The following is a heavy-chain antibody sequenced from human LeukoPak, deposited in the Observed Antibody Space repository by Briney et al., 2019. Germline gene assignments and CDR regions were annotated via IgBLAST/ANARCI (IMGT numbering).Heavy chain of an antibody. D-gene: IGHD3-9*01. CDR3: ARYYYDILTGYYFDY. J-gene: IGHJ4*02. V-gene: IGHV2-70*11. Sequence: SGPALVKPTQTLTLTCTFSGFSLSTSGMCVSWIRQPPGKALEWLARIDWDDDKYYSTSLKTRLTISKDTSKNQVVLTMTNMDPVETATYYCARYYYDILTGYYFDYWGQGTLVTVSS. CDR1: GFSLSTSGMC. CDR2: IDWDDDK.